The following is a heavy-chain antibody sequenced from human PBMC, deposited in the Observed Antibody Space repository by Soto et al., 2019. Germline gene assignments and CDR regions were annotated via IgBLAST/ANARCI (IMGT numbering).Heavy chain of an antibody. D-gene: IGHD3-3*01. Sequence: VGSLRLSCAASGFTFTSYAMSWVRQAPGKGLEWVSGIGGSGSSTYYADSVKGRFTISRDNSKNTLYLQMNSLRAEDTAVYYCAKGFGLWSGYSSEYYGMDVWGQGTTVTVSS. CDR2: IGGSGSST. CDR1: GFTFTSYA. CDR3: AKGFGLWSGYSSEYYGMDV. J-gene: IGHJ6*02. V-gene: IGHV3-23*01.